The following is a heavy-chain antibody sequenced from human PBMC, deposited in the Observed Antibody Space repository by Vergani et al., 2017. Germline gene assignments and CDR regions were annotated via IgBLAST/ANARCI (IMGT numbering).Heavy chain of an antibody. CDR1: VGTFSSYA. CDR2: IIPLFCTA. J-gene: IGHJ5*02. D-gene: IGHD2-15*01. CDR3: ARDVPYCSGGSCYAGGWFDP. V-gene: IGHV1-69*01. Sequence: QVQLVQSGAEVKKPGSSVKVSCKASVGTFSSYAMSWVRQAPGQGLEWMGGIIPLFCTANYAQKFQGRVSITADASTSKADMVLSILRYDDTALYYCARDVPYCSGGSCYAGGWFDPWGQGTLVTVSS.